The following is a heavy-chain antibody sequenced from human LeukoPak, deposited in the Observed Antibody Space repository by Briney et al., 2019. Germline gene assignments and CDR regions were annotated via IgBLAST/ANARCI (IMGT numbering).Heavy chain of an antibody. Sequence: AGSLTLSCAASGFTVTSNYMSWVRQAPGKWLEWDSVIYSGGSTYYADSVNGRFTISRDNSKNTLYLQMNSLRAEDTAVYYCASRELLRPNDAFDIWGQGTMVTVSS. V-gene: IGHV3-66*02. CDR1: GFTVTSNY. CDR2: IYSGGST. J-gene: IGHJ3*02. D-gene: IGHD1-26*01. CDR3: ASRELLRPNDAFDI.